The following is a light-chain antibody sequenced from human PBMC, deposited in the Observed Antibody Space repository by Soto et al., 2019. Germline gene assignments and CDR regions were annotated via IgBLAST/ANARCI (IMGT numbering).Light chain of an antibody. CDR2: DAS. V-gene: IGKV3-11*01. J-gene: IGKJ4*01. CDR1: QSISNS. CDR3: QQRSNWPL. Sequence: ETVLTQSPATLSLSPGARATLSCRASQSISNSLAWYQHKPGQAHRLLIYDASNRATGIPARFSGGGSGTDFTLTSSSLEPEDFAVYYCQQRSNWPLFGGGTKVEIE.